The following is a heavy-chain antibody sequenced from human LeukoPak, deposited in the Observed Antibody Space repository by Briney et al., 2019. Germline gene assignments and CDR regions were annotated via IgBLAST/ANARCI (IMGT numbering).Heavy chain of an antibody. D-gene: IGHD4-17*01. V-gene: IGHV4-59*01. CDR2: IYYSGST. CDR1: GFTFSAYA. Sequence: PGGSLRLSCSASGFTFSAYAMYWIRQPPGKGLEWIGYIYYSGSTNYNPSLKSRVTISVDTSKNQFSLKLSSVTAADTAVYYCARSITSTGTGDYWGQGTLVTVSS. J-gene: IGHJ4*02. CDR3: ARSITSTGTGDY.